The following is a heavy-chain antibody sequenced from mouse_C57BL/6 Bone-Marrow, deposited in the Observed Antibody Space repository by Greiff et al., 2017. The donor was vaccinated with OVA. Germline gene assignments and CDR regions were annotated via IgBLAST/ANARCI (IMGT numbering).Heavy chain of an antibody. Sequence: VQLVESGAELAKPGASVKLSCKASGYTFTSYWMHWVKQRPGQGLEWIGYINPSSGYTKYNQKFKVKATLTADKSSSTAYMQLSSLTYEDSAVYYCARLGWAWGQGTSVTVSS. D-gene: IGHD3-3*01. V-gene: IGHV1-7*01. CDR3: ARLGWA. J-gene: IGHJ4*01. CDR2: INPSSGYT. CDR1: GYTFTSYW.